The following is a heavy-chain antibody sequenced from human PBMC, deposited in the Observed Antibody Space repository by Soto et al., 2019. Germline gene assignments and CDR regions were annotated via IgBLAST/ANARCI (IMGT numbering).Heavy chain of an antibody. CDR1: GFSLTSTGVG. D-gene: IGHD6-19*01. CDR3: AHRPGGSGWRYYFDY. CDR2: TYWNDDD. J-gene: IGHJ4*02. V-gene: IGHV2-5*01. Sequence: SGPTLVNPTQTLTLTCSFSGFSLTSTGVGVGWFRQPPGKALEWLGLTYWNDDDRYRSSLRSRLTITKDTSKNQVVLTMTNMDPQDTATYYCAHRPGGSGWRYYFDYWGQGTLVTVSS.